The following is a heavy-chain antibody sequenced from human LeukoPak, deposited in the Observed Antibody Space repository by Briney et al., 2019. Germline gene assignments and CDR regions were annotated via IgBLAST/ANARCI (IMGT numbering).Heavy chain of an antibody. Sequence: ASVTVSCKASGYTFTDHYIHWVRQAPGQGLEWMGWINPNRGATNYAQKFQGRLTMTRDTSITTAYMELSRLTSDDTAIYYCTRENMDSNSFDYWGQETLVTVSS. V-gene: IGHV1-2*02. D-gene: IGHD3/OR15-3a*01. CDR3: TRENMDSNSFDY. CDR2: INPNRGAT. J-gene: IGHJ4*02. CDR1: GYTFTDHY.